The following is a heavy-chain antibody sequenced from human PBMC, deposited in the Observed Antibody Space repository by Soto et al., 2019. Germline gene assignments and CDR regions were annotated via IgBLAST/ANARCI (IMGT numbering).Heavy chain of an antibody. CDR3: ARADTAMEYYYYYGMDV. V-gene: IGHV1-69*13. D-gene: IGHD5-18*01. Sequence: SVKVSCKASGGTFSSYAISWVRQAPGQGLEWMGGIIPIFGTANYAQKFQGRVTITADESTSTAYMELSSLRSEDTAVYYCARADTAMEYYYYYGMDVWGQGTTVTVSS. J-gene: IGHJ6*02. CDR2: IIPIFGTA. CDR1: GGTFSSYA.